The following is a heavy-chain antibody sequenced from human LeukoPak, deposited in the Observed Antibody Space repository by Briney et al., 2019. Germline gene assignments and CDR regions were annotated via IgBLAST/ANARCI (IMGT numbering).Heavy chain of an antibody. CDR2: IYHNGST. CDR3: ASSMVRGARLKGIDV. J-gene: IGHJ6*02. Sequence: SETLSLTCTVSGGSISSHDWSWTRQPPGKGLEGIAYIYHNGSTNYNPSLKRRVNISVDTSKNQLPLKLRSVTPADTAVYYCASSMVRGARLKGIDVGDQGTTVTVS. V-gene: IGHV4-59*11. CDR1: GGSISSHD. D-gene: IGHD3-10*01.